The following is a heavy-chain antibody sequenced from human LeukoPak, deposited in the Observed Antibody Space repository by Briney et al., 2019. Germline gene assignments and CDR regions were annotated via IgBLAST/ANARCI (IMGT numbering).Heavy chain of an antibody. D-gene: IGHD1-14*01. Sequence: SETLSPTCTVSGGSISSSSYYWGWIRQPPVKGLEWIGCIYYSGSTYYNPSLKNRLTISVDTSKNQFSLKLSSVTAADTAVYYCARHRYGYYFDYWGQGTLVTVSS. CDR1: GGSISSSSYY. J-gene: IGHJ4*02. CDR3: ARHRYGYYFDY. CDR2: IYYSGST. V-gene: IGHV4-39*01.